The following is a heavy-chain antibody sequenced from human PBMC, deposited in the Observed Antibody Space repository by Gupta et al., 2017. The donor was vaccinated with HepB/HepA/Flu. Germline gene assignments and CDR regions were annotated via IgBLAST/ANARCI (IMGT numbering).Heavy chain of an antibody. D-gene: IGHD6-19*01. CDR1: GYTFTGHF. CDR3: ARGTAVAGTFNY. J-gene: IGHJ4*02. V-gene: IGHV1-2*02. Sequence: QVHLVQSGADVKKPEASVKVSCKASGYTFTGHFLHWVRQAPGQGLEWMGWINPNSGGTKYAQNFQGRVILTRDTSISTAYMELSRLTSDDTAVYYCARGTAVAGTFNYWGQGTLVTGSS. CDR2: INPNSGGT.